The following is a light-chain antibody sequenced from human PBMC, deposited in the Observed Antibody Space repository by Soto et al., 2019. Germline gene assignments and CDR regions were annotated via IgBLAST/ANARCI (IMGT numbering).Light chain of an antibody. CDR3: MQVLQTPLT. V-gene: IGKV2-28*01. CDR1: QSLLYSNGYNY. J-gene: IGKJ4*01. CDR2: LGS. Sequence: DIVMTQSPLSLPVTPGEPASISCRSNQSLLYSNGYNYVDWYLQKPGQPPQLLIFLGSSRASGVPDRFNGSGSGTDFTLRITIVEAEDVGVYYCMQVLQTPLTFGGGTKLEIK.